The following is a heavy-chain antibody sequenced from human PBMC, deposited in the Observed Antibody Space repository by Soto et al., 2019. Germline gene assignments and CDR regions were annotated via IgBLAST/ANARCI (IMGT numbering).Heavy chain of an antibody. CDR1: GYTFTSYG. V-gene: IGHV1-18*01. CDR2: ISAYNGNT. CDR3: GRVRFYDILTGNSDAFDI. J-gene: IGHJ3*02. D-gene: IGHD3-9*01. Sequence: ASVKVSCKASGYTFTSYGISWVRQAPGQGLEWMGWISAYNGNTNYAQKLQGRVTMTTDTSTSTAYMELRSLRSDDTAVYYCGRVRFYDILTGNSDAFDIRGQGTMVTVSS.